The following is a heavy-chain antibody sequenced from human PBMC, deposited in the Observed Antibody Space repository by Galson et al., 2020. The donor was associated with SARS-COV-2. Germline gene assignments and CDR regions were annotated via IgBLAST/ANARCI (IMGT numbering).Heavy chain of an antibody. Sequence: GGSLRLSCAVSGFTFSSYWMHWVRQAPGKGLVWVSRLYSEGSSTSYADSVKGRFTISGDNAKNTLYLQMNSLRAEDTAVYYCARGDMGNDYFDYWGQGTLVTVSS. J-gene: IGHJ4*02. D-gene: IGHD7-27*01. CDR1: GFTFSSYW. V-gene: IGHV3-74*01. CDR2: LYSEGSST. CDR3: ARGDMGNDYFDY.